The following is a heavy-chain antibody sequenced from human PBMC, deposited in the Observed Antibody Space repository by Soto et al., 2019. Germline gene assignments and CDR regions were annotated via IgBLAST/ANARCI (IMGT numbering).Heavy chain of an antibody. J-gene: IGHJ4*02. V-gene: IGHV1-2*02. CDR2: INPKSGGT. D-gene: IGHD1-1*01. CDR3: AGNWNDGDDYFDY. Sequence: EASVKVSCKASGYTFTGYYIHWVRQAPGQGPEWMGWINPKSGGTSYAQKLQGRVTMTRDTSISTVYVDLRRLRSDDTAVYYCAGNWNDGDDYFDYWGQGTRVTVSS. CDR1: GYTFTGYY.